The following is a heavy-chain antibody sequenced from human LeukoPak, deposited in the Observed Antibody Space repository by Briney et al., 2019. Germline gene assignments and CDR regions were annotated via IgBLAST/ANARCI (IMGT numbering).Heavy chain of an antibody. CDR1: GSTFSSYS. D-gene: IGHD3-16*01. V-gene: IGHV3-48*04. Sequence: GGSLRLSCAASGSTFSSYSMNWVRQAPGKGLEWVSYISSSSSTIYYADSVKGRFTISRDNAKNSLYLQMNSLRAEDTAVYYCARVRIMITFGGATLDAFDIWGQGTMVTVSS. J-gene: IGHJ3*02. CDR3: ARVRIMITFGGATLDAFDI. CDR2: ISSSSSTI.